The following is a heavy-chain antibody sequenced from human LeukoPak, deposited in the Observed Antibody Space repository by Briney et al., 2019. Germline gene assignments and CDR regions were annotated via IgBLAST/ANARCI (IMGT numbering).Heavy chain of an antibody. CDR3: ASPDRSGYHAFDI. Sequence: PSETLSLTCTVSGGSISSSSYYWGWIRQPPGKGLEWIGSIYYSGSTYYNPSLKSRVTISVDTSKNQFSLKLSSVTAADTAMYYCASPDRSGYHAFDIWGQGTMVTVSS. V-gene: IGHV4-39*01. CDR2: IYYSGST. CDR1: GGSISSSSYY. D-gene: IGHD3-22*01. J-gene: IGHJ3*02.